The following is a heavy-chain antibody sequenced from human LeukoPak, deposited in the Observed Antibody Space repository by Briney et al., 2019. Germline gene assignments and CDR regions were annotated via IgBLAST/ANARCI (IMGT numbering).Heavy chain of an antibody. J-gene: IGHJ4*02. Sequence: ASVKVSCKASGYTFTGYYMHWVRQAPGQGLEWMGWMNPNSGGTNYAQKFQGRVTMTRDTSISTAYTELSSLRSDDTAVYYCARDVGEYCSSVSCYASDYWGQGTLVTVSS. CDR2: MNPNSGGT. D-gene: IGHD2-2*01. CDR3: ARDVGEYCSSVSCYASDY. V-gene: IGHV1-2*02. CDR1: GYTFTGYY.